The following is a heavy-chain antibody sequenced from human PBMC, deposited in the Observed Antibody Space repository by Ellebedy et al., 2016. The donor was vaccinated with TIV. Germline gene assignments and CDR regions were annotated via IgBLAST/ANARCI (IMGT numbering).Heavy chain of an antibody. J-gene: IGHJ4*02. Sequence: SETLSLTXTVSGDYISSHYWNWIRQPAGEGLDWIGRVHTSGTPNYKPSLKSRVTMSIDKSKNQFSLKLNSVTAADTAIYYCARLCSSFSCSGAFDFWGQGILVTVSS. CDR3: ARLCSSFSCSGAFDF. CDR1: GDYISSHY. D-gene: IGHD3-10*02. V-gene: IGHV4-4*07. CDR2: VHTSGTP.